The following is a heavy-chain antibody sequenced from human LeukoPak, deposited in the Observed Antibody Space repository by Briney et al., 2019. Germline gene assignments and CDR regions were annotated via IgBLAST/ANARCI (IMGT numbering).Heavy chain of an antibody. CDR1: GGSFSGYY. J-gene: IGHJ4*02. CDR2: INHSGST. CDR3: ARGLGDSGERRLSDLDY. D-gene: IGHD2-21*02. V-gene: IGHV4-34*01. Sequence: SETLSLTCAVYGGSFSGYYWSWIRQPPGKGLEWIGEINHSGSTNYKSSLKSRVTISVDASKSQFSLQLISVTAADTAVYYCARGLGDSGERRLSDLDYWGQGTLVTVSS.